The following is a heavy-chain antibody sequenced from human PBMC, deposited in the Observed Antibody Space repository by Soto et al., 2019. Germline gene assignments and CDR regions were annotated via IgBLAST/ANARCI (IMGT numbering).Heavy chain of an antibody. J-gene: IGHJ3*02. V-gene: IGHV1-18*01. Sequence: ASVKVSCKASGYTFTSYGISWVRQAPGQGLEWMGWISAYNGNTNHAQKLQGRVTMTTDTSTSTAYMELRSLRSDDTAVYYCARGQNYDFWSGYYTNHLFDIWGQGTMVTVSS. CDR2: ISAYNGNT. CDR1: GYTFTSYG. D-gene: IGHD3-3*01. CDR3: ARGQNYDFWSGYYTNHLFDI.